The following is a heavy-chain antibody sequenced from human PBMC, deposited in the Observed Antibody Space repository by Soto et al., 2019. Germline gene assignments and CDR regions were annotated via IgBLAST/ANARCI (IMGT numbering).Heavy chain of an antibody. D-gene: IGHD2-8*01. V-gene: IGHV3-30*18. CDR2: ISYDGSNK. CDR3: AKDSVEGGDIVVMVYASNWFDP. J-gene: IGHJ5*02. CDR1: GFNFRRYG. Sequence: LGGSLRLSCAASGFNFRRYGMHWVRQAPGKGLEWVAVISYDGSNKYYADSVKGRFTISRDDSKNTLNLQMNSLRSEDTAMYYCAKDSVEGGDIVVMVYASNWFDPWGQGT.